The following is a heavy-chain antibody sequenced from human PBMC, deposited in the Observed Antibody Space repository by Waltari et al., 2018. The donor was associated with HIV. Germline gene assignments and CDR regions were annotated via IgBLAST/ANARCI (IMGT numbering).Heavy chain of an antibody. CDR2: IYHSGST. CDR3: ARGRERPHYYYYGMDV. J-gene: IGHJ6*02. CDR1: GGSISSSNW. Sequence: QVQLQESGPGLVKPSGTLSLTCAVSGGSISSSNWWSWVRQPPGKGLEWIGEIYHSGSTNYNPSLESRVTISVDKSKNQFSRKRSSVTAADTAVYYCARGRERPHYYYYGMDVWGQGTTVTVSS. V-gene: IGHV4-4*02.